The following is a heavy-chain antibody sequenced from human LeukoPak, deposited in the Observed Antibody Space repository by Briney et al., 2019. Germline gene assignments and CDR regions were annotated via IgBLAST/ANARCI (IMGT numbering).Heavy chain of an antibody. CDR2: INPNSGGT. CDR1: GYTFTGYY. J-gene: IGHJ4*02. D-gene: IGHD6-19*01. Sequence: GASVRVSCKASGYTFTGYYMHWVRQAPGQGLEWMGWINPNSGGTNYAQKFQGRVTMTRDTSISTAYMELSGLRSDDTAVYYCARVSSGRPFDYWGQGTLVTVSS. V-gene: IGHV1-2*02. CDR3: ARVSSGRPFDY.